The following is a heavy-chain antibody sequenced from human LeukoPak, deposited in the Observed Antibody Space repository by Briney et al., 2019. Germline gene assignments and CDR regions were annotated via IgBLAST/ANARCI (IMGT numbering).Heavy chain of an antibody. Sequence: GGTQRLSCAASGFTFSSYAMHWVRQAPGKGLEWVAVISYDGSNKYYADSVKGRFTISRDNSKNTLYLQMNSLRAEDTAVYYCARDPWGFYDSSGYYYPGAFDIWGQGTMVTVSS. CDR1: GFTFSSYA. J-gene: IGHJ3*02. CDR2: ISYDGSNK. V-gene: IGHV3-30*04. CDR3: ARDPWGFYDSSGYYYPGAFDI. D-gene: IGHD3-22*01.